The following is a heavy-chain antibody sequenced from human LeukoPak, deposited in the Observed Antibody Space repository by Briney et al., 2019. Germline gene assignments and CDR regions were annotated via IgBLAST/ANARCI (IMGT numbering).Heavy chain of an antibody. V-gene: IGHV1-69*06. Sequence: SVKVSCKASGGTFSSYAISWVRQAPGQGLEWMGRIIPIFGTANYAQKFQGRVTITADKSTSTAYMELSSLRSEDTAVYYCARLSDYYDSSGYYSQFDYWGQGTLVTASS. CDR3: ARLSDYYDSSGYYSQFDY. CDR1: GGTFSSYA. D-gene: IGHD3-22*01. J-gene: IGHJ4*02. CDR2: IIPIFGTA.